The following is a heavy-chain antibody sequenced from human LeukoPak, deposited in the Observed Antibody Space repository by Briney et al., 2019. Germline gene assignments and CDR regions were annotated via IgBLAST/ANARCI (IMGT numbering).Heavy chain of an antibody. V-gene: IGHV1-2*02. CDR3: ATVSGSPHQLHWFDP. CDR2: INPNSGGT. J-gene: IGHJ5*02. D-gene: IGHD3-10*01. Sequence: ASVKVSCKASGYTFTGYYMHWVRQAPGQGLECMGWINPNSGGTNYAQKFQGRVTMTEDTSTDTAYMELSSLRSEDTAVYYCATVSGSPHQLHWFDPWGQGTLVTVSS. CDR1: GYTFTGYY.